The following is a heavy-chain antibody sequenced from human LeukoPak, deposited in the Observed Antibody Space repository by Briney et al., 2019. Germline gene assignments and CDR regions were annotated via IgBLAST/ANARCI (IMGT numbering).Heavy chain of an antibody. J-gene: IGHJ4*02. V-gene: IGHV3-23*01. CDR2: IFGSGGST. D-gene: IGHD5-12*01. Sequence: PGGSLRLSCAASGFTLKIYARNWVRQASGKGVEWVSTIFGSGGSTYYADSLKGRFTLSRETSQNTLYLQLNSLRAEGTAVYFCAKDQHGYDKPIDYWGQRTLVTVP. CDR1: GFTLKIYA. CDR3: AKDQHGYDKPIDY.